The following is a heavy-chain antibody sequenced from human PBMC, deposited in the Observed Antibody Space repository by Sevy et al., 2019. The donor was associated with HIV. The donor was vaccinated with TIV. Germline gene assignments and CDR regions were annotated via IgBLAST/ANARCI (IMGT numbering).Heavy chain of an antibody. V-gene: IGHV3-9*01. D-gene: IGHD2-15*01. CDR3: AKALLDRGYCSGGSCSQLLFDY. CDR2: ITWNSGSI. CDR1: RFTFDDYA. J-gene: IGHJ4*02. Sequence: GGSLRLSCAASRFTFDDYAMHWVRQAPGKGLEWVSGITWNSGSIGYADSVKGRFTISRDNAKNSLYLQMNSLRPEDTALYYCAKALLDRGYCSGGSCSQLLFDYWGQGTLVTVSS.